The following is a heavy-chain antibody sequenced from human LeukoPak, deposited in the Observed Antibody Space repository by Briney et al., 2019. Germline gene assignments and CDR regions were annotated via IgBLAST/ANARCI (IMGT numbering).Heavy chain of an antibody. Sequence: GGSLRLSCAASGFTFSSYWMSWVRQAPGKGLEWVANIKQDGSEKYYVDSVKGRFTISRDNAKNTLYLQMNSLRAEDTAVYYCAKDAIPYGSGWYDAFDIWGQGTMVTVSS. CDR2: IKQDGSEK. J-gene: IGHJ3*02. D-gene: IGHD6-19*01. V-gene: IGHV3-7*01. CDR3: AKDAIPYGSGWYDAFDI. CDR1: GFTFSSYW.